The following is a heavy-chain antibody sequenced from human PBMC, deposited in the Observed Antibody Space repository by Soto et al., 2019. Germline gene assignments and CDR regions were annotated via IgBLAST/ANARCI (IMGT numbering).Heavy chain of an antibody. CDR1: GYTFTSYG. CDR2: ISAYNGNT. J-gene: IGHJ6*02. CDR3: ARRGPDIVVVPAAKGSGYYGMDV. V-gene: IGHV1-18*01. D-gene: IGHD2-2*01. Sequence: ASVKVSCKASGYTFTSYGISWVRQAPGQGLEWMGWISAYNGNTNYAQKLQGRVTMTTDTSTSTAYMELRSLRSDDTAVYYCARRGPDIVVVPAAKGSGYYGMDVWGQGTTVTVSS.